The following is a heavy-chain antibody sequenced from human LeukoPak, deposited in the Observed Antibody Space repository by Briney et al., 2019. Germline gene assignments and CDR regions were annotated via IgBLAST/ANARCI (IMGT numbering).Heavy chain of an antibody. CDR1: GFTFSSYW. D-gene: IGHD6-19*01. CDR2: IKQDGSEK. CDR3: ARVPNDSGFYFDY. J-gene: IGHJ4*02. V-gene: IGHV3-7*01. Sequence: GGSLRLSCAASGFTFSSYWMSWVRQAPGKGLEWVANIKQDGSEKYYVDSVKGRFTISRDNAKTSLYLQMNSLRAEDTAVYYGARVPNDSGFYFDYWGQGTLVTVSS.